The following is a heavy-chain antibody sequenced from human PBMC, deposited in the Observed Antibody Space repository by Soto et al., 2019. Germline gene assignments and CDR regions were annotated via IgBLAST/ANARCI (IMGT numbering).Heavy chain of an antibody. CDR3: ATHPPYGPLDH. J-gene: IGHJ4*02. CDR1: GGSISSSSNH. D-gene: IGHD4-17*01. CDR2: IYYSENT. V-gene: IGHV4-39*01. Sequence: QLQLQESGPGLVKHSETLSLTCTVSGGSISSSSNHWGWIRQPPGKGLEWIGNIYYSENTYYNPSLKSRVTISVATSKNKFSLRLTSVTAADTAVYYCATHPPYGPLDHWGQGTLVTVSS.